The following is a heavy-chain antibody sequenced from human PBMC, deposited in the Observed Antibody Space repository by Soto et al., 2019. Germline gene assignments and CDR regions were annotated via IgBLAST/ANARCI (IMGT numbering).Heavy chain of an antibody. CDR3: ARDALAGTWYFDY. J-gene: IGHJ4*02. CDR2: TIPMFHTA. D-gene: IGHD6-19*01. V-gene: IGHV1-69*01. Sequence: QVQLVQSGAEVKKPGSSVKVSCKASGGTLSSHGISWVRQAPGQGLEWMGGTIPMFHTANYAQKFQGRVTITADESTSTAYMELSSLRSEDTAVYYCARDALAGTWYFDYWGQGTPVTVS. CDR1: GGTLSSHG.